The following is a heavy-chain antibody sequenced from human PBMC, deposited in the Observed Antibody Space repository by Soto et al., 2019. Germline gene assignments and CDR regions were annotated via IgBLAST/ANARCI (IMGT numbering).Heavy chain of an antibody. CDR1: GFTFRSYA. Sequence: GGSLRLSCAASGFTFRSYAMHWVRQAPGKGLEWVAVISKNGGEIHYADSVKGRFTISRDNSWNMLYLQMNSLRGDDTAVYHCARDFLDKASNWFDPWGQGTLVTVSS. CDR2: ISKNGGEI. J-gene: IGHJ5*02. V-gene: IGHV3-30-3*01. CDR3: ARDFLDKASNWFDP. D-gene: IGHD3-3*01.